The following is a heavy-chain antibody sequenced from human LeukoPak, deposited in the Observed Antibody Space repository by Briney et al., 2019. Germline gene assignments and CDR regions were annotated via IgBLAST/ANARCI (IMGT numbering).Heavy chain of an antibody. J-gene: IGHJ4*02. Sequence: GGSLRLSCAASGFTLSSYAMSWVRQAPGKGLEWVSAISGSGGSTYYADSVKGRFTISRDNSKNTLYLQMNSLRAEDTAVYYCAKLEDIVVVPAATLDYWGQGTLVTVSS. CDR2: ISGSGGST. CDR1: GFTLSSYA. V-gene: IGHV3-23*01. CDR3: AKLEDIVVVPAATLDY. D-gene: IGHD2-2*01.